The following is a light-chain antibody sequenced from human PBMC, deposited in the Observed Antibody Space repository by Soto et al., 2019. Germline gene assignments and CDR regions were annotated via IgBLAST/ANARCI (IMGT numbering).Light chain of an antibody. CDR1: QSVSSN. CDR3: QRYNNWPPWT. Sequence: EIVMTQSPATLSVSPGERATLSCRASQSVSSNLAWYQQKPGQAPRLLIYGASTRDTGIPARFSGSGSGTELNLTLSIRQSEDFAFYYCQRYNNWPPWTFGQGTKVEIK. J-gene: IGKJ1*01. V-gene: IGKV3-15*01. CDR2: GAS.